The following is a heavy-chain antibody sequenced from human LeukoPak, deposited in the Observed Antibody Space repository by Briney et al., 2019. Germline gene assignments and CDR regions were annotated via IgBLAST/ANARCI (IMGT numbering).Heavy chain of an antibody. V-gene: IGHV4-4*08. D-gene: IGHD3-9*01. CDR3: AREVSDYDILTGWIDY. CDR2: IYTSGTT. CDR1: GFTFSNAW. J-gene: IGHJ4*02. Sequence: GSLRLSCAASGFTFSNAWMSWVRQAPGKGLEWIGRIYTSGTTNYNPSLKSRVTISVGTSKSQFSLKLSSVTAADTAVYYCAREVSDYDILTGWIDYWGQGTLVSVSS.